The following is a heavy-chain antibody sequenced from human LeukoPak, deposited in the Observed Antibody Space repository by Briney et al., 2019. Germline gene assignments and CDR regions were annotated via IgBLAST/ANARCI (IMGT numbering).Heavy chain of an antibody. CDR3: ARGRSGGSCYFDY. D-gene: IGHD2-15*01. CDR1: GGSISSAGYY. J-gene: IGHJ4*02. CDR2: SYHSGNT. Sequence: SVTLSLTCTVSGGSISSAGYYWSWIRQPPGKGLEWIGYSYHSGNTYYNPSLKSRVSISVDRSQDQFSLKLSSVTAADTAVYYCARGRSGGSCYFDYWGQGTLVTVSS. V-gene: IGHV4-30-2*01.